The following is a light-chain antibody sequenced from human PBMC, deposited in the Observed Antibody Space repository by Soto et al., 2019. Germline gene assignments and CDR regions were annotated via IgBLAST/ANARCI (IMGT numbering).Light chain of an antibody. Sequence: QSALTQPASVSGSPGQAITISCTGTSSDVGAYNYGSWYQQHPGKDPRLMISEVSNRPSGVSNRFSGSKSGNSASPTISGLQAEDEAEYYCSSYTGSSTLYDFGTGTKLTVL. CDR1: SSDVGAYNY. CDR3: SSYTGSSTLYD. V-gene: IGLV2-14*01. CDR2: EVS. J-gene: IGLJ1*01.